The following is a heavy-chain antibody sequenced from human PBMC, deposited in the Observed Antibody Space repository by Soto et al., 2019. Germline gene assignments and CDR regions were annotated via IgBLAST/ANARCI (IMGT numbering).Heavy chain of an antibody. V-gene: IGHV4-39*01. Sequence: PSETLSLTCTVSGGSISSSSYYWGWIRQPPGKGLEWIGSIYYSGSTYYNPSLKSRVTISVDTSKNQFSLKLSSVTAADTAVYYCARRGAGYSSSSEYQYYYYMDVWGKGTTVTVSS. CDR3: ARRGAGYSSSSEYQYYYYMDV. CDR2: IYYSGST. J-gene: IGHJ6*03. CDR1: GGSISSSSYY. D-gene: IGHD6-6*01.